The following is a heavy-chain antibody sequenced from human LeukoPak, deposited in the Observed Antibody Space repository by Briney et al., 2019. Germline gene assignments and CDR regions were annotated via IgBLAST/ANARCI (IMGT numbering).Heavy chain of an antibody. J-gene: IGHJ3*01. V-gene: IGHV5-51*01. CDR3: ARDSASYYYDSSGYYP. Sequence: GESLKISCKGSGYSFTSYWIGWVRQMPGKGLEWMGIIYPGDSDTRYSPSFQGQVTISVDKSISTAYLQWSSLKASDTAMYYCARDSASYYYDSSGYYPWGQGTMVTVSS. D-gene: IGHD3-22*01. CDR1: GYSFTSYW. CDR2: IYPGDSDT.